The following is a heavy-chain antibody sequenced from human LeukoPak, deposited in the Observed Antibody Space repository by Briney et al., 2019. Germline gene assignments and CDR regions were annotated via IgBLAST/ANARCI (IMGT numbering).Heavy chain of an antibody. V-gene: IGHV4-38-2*01. J-gene: IGHJ4*02. CDR2: IYHSGST. D-gene: IGHD2-15*01. CDR1: GYSISSGYY. Sequence: SETLSLTCAVSGYSISSGYYWGWIRQPPGKGLEWIGSIYHSGSTYYNPSLKSRVTISVDTSKNQFSLKLSSVTAADTAVYYCARQYCSGGSCYLVDYWGQETLVTVSP. CDR3: ARQYCSGGSCYLVDY.